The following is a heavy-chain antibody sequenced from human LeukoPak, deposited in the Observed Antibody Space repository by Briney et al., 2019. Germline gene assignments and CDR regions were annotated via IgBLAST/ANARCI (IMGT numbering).Heavy chain of an antibody. CDR2: ISGNGINT. Sequence: GGSLRLSCAASGFTFSNYGMSWVRQAPGKGLEWVSSISGNGINTYYEDSVKGRFTVSRDNAKNTLYLQMNSLRVEDTAVYYCARGRPHGNDYWGQGTLVTVSS. CDR1: GFTFSNYG. J-gene: IGHJ4*02. D-gene: IGHD4-23*01. V-gene: IGHV3-23*01. CDR3: ARGRPHGNDY.